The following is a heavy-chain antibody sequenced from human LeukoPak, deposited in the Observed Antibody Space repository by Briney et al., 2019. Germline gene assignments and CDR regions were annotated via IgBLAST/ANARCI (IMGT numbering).Heavy chain of an antibody. J-gene: IGHJ5*02. Sequence: GGSLRLSCAASGFTFSSYWMHWVRHAPGKGLVWVSRINSDGSSTSYADSVKGRFTISRDNFKNTLSLQMNGLRVEDTALYYCVNSGFDPWGQGTLVTVSS. D-gene: IGHD3-10*01. CDR1: GFTFSSYW. V-gene: IGHV3-74*01. CDR2: INSDGSST. CDR3: VNSGFDP.